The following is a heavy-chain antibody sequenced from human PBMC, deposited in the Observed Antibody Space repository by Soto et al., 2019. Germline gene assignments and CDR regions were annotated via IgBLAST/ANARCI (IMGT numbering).Heavy chain of an antibody. V-gene: IGHV3-23*01. D-gene: IGHD1-26*01. Sequence: PGGSLRLSCAASGFTFSSYAMSWVRQAPGKGLEWVSAISGSGGSTYYADSVKGRFTISRDNSKNTLYLQMNSLRAEDTAVYYCAKGLSGSYYDYYYYGMDVWGQGTTVTVSS. CDR3: AKGLSGSYYDYYYYGMDV. CDR2: ISGSGGST. CDR1: GFTFSSYA. J-gene: IGHJ6*02.